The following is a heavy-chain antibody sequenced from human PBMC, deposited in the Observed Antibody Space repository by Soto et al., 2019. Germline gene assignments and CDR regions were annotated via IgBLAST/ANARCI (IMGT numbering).Heavy chain of an antibody. Sequence: QVQLQESGPGLVKPSETLSLTCTVSGDFISSHYWSWIRQPPGKGLEWIGYISYSGNTNYSPSLTSPVTVSVDTSKKQLSLELTSLTAADTAVYYCVRHVHLTTNDLWGQGTLVTVSS. CDR2: ISYSGNT. CDR1: GDFISSHY. V-gene: IGHV4-59*08. CDR3: VRHVHLTTNDL. J-gene: IGHJ5*02. D-gene: IGHD1-1*01.